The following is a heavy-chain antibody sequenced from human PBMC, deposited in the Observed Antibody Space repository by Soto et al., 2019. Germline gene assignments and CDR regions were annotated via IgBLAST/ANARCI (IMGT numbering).Heavy chain of an antibody. D-gene: IGHD3-10*01. CDR3: CRDRGTGSLYPT. CDR2: MSDTGST. V-gene: IGHV4-30-2*01. Sequence: QLQLQESGSGQVKPSQTLSLTCAVSGASLSPGVYSWGWIRQPPGKRLEWIGYMSDTGSTYYKPSLTPRVSISADMSKTHLSLTLTSVTAADTAVYYCCRDRGTGSLYPTWGRGILVTVSS. J-gene: IGHJ5*02. CDR1: GASLSPGVYS.